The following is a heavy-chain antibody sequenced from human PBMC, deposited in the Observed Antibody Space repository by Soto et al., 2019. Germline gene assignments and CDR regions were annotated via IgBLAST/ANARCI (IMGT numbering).Heavy chain of an antibody. CDR2: INNDGSST. D-gene: IGHD3-22*01. CDR3: ARDRQPYDSSGPLDH. J-gene: IGHJ4*02. Sequence: SLILTCARYGFAFSNNVKHWVRQATKKGLVWVSRINNDGSSTTYADSVKGRFSISRDNAKNTLYLQMNSLRAEDTAVYFCARDRQPYDSSGPLDHWGQGTLVTV. V-gene: IGHV3-74*01. CDR1: GFAFSNNV.